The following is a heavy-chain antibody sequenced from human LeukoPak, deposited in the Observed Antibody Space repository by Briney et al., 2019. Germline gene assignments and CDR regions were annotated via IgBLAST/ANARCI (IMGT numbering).Heavy chain of an antibody. D-gene: IGHD3-10*01. CDR2: ISSSSSYI. CDR1: GFTFSSYS. J-gene: IGHJ4*02. CDR3: ARDDWVVRGVLISRFDY. Sequence: GRSLRLSCAASGFTFSSYSMNWVRQAPGKGLEWVSSISSSSSYIYYADSVRGRFTISRDNAKNSLYLQMNSLRAEDTAVYYCARDDWVVRGVLISRFDYWGQGTLVTVSS. V-gene: IGHV3-21*01.